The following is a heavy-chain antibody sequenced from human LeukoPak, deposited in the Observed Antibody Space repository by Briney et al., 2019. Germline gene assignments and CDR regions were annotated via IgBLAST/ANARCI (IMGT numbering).Heavy chain of an antibody. CDR1: GFTFSSYA. J-gene: IGHJ6*02. Sequence: PGGSLRLSCAASGFTFSSYAMSWVRQAPGKGLEWVSAISGSGGSTHYADSVKGRFTISRDNSMNTLYLQMNSLRAEDTAVYYCAKELSSGWPYYYYGMDVWGQGTTVTVSS. CDR3: AKELSSGWPYYYYGMDV. V-gene: IGHV3-23*01. CDR2: ISGSGGST. D-gene: IGHD6-19*01.